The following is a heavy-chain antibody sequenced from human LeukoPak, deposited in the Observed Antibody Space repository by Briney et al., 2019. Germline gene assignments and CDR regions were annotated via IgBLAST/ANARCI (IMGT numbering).Heavy chain of an antibody. CDR3: ARRPYDFWSGYYLDAFDI. CDR2: INHSGST. J-gene: IGHJ3*02. V-gene: IGHV4-34*01. CDR1: GGSFSGYY. Sequence: SETLSLTCAVYGGSFSGYYWSWIRQPPGKGLEWIGEINHSGSTNYNPSLKSRVTISVDKSKNQFSLKLSSVTAADTAVYYCARRPYDFWSGYYLDAFDIWGQGTMVTVSS. D-gene: IGHD3-3*01.